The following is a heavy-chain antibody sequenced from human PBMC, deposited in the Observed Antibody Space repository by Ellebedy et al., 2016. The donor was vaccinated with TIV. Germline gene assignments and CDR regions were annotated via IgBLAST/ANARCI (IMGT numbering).Heavy chain of an antibody. J-gene: IGHJ3*01. CDR2: LYYTGST. Sequence: SETLSLTCAVSGGSLSDNYWTWIRQPPGKGLEQIGYLYYTGSTNYNPSLKSRVTISVNTPRNQFSLKLSSVTAADTAVYYCVSSASMDAFDLWGQGTKVTVSS. V-gene: IGHV4-59*01. CDR3: VSSASMDAFDL. D-gene: IGHD3-16*01. CDR1: GGSLSDNY.